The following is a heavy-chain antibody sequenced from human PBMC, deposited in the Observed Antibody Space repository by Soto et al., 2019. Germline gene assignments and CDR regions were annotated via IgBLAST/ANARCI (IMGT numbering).Heavy chain of an antibody. D-gene: IGHD1-26*01. Sequence: PGESLKISCKGSGYSFTSYWIGWVRQMPGKGLEWMGIIYPGDSDTRYSPSFQGQVTISADKSISTAYLQWSSLKASDPAMYYCASGILSAGRSHLTTSQCDYWGQGSLGTASS. CDR1: GYSFTSYW. J-gene: IGHJ4*02. V-gene: IGHV5-51*01. CDR2: IYPGDSDT. CDR3: ASGILSAGRSHLTTSQCDY.